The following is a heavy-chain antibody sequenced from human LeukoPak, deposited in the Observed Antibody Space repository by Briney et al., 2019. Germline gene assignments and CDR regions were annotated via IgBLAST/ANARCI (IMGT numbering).Heavy chain of an antibody. D-gene: IGHD6-13*01. CDR2: IYYSGST. J-gene: IGHJ4*02. Sequence: ASGTLSLTCAVSGGSISRGNWWSWVRRPPGKGLEWIGSIYYSGSTYYNPSLKSRVTISVDTSKNQFSLKLSSVTAADTAVYYCVRDWGIAAAVTDYWGQGTLVTVSS. CDR3: VRDWGIAAAVTDY. CDR1: GGSISRGNW. V-gene: IGHV4-4*02.